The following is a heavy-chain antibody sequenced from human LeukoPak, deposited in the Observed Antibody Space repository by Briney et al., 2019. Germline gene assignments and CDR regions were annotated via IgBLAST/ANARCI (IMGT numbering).Heavy chain of an antibody. CDR1: GGSISSYY. J-gene: IGHJ4*02. CDR3: AATPIGYCSSTSCYAGPYFDY. Sequence: PSETLSLTCTVSGGSISSYYWSWIRQPPGKGLEWIGYIYYSGSTNYNPFLKSRVTISVDTSKNQFSLKLSSVTAADTAVYYCAATPIGYCSSTSCYAGPYFDYWGQGTLVTVSS. V-gene: IGHV4-59*01. CDR2: IYYSGST. D-gene: IGHD2-2*01.